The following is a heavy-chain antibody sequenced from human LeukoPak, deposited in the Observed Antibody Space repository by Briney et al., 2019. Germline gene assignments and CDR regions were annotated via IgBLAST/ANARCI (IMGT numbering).Heavy chain of an antibody. Sequence: GASVKVSCKASGYTFTSYGISWVRQAPGQGLEWMGWISAYNGNTKYAQKLQGRVTMTTDTSTSTAYMELRSLRSDDTAVYFCARGGLKGKYQLKPDAFDIWGQGTMVTVSS. D-gene: IGHD2-2*01. CDR2: ISAYNGNT. CDR1: GYTFTSYG. J-gene: IGHJ3*02. V-gene: IGHV1-18*01. CDR3: ARGGLKGKYQLKPDAFDI.